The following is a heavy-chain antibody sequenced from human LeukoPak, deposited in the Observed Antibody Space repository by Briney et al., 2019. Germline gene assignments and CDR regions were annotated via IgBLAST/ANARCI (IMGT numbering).Heavy chain of an antibody. Sequence: PSETLSLTGTVSGGSISSYYWSWFRQPAGKGLEGFGRIYTSGSTNYNPSLKSRVTMSVDTSKNQFSPKLSSVTAADTAVYYCARGRHDYGDHNFDYWGQGTLVTVSS. J-gene: IGHJ4*02. CDR2: IYTSGST. D-gene: IGHD4-17*01. CDR1: GGSISSYY. CDR3: ARGRHDYGDHNFDY. V-gene: IGHV4-4*07.